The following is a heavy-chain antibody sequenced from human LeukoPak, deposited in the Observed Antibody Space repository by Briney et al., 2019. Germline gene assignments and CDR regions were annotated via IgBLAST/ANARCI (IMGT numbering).Heavy chain of an antibody. Sequence: ASVKVSCKASGYTFTSYDINWVRQATGQGLEWMGWMNPNSGNTGYAQKFQGGVTMTRNTSISTACMELSSLRSEDTAVYYCARAGGSGSLPLFLRYGMDVWGQGTTVTVSS. V-gene: IGHV1-8*01. CDR2: MNPNSGNT. D-gene: IGHD3-10*01. J-gene: IGHJ6*02. CDR3: ARAGGSGSLPLFLRYGMDV. CDR1: GYTFTSYD.